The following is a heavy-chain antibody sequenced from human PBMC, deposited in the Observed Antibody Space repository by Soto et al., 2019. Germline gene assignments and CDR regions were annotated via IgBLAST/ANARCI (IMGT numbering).Heavy chain of an antibody. CDR1: GYAFSNYD. V-gene: IGHV1-18*04. Sequence: ASLQVSLKTSGYAFSNYDFSWVRQAPGQGLEWMGWVSNKNGVTNYAEKFRDRVTMTTDISTNTIYMELRSLRSDDTAVYFCARERLNTGWYGFDHWGQGTQVT. J-gene: IGHJ4*02. CDR3: ARERLNTGWYGFDH. CDR2: VSNKNGVT. D-gene: IGHD6-19*01.